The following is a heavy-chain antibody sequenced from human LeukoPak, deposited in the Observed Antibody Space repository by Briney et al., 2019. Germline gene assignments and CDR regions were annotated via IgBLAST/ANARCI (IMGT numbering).Heavy chain of an antibody. V-gene: IGHV4-39*01. CDR2: VHYSGNT. D-gene: IGHD6-19*01. Sequence: SETLSLTCTVSGGSISSNTYFWGWLRQPPGKGLEWIGNVHYSGNTYYNPSLKSRVTVSLDTSKNQFSLMLSSVTAADTAVYYCARQKGGVAGLKYYFDYWGQGTLVTVSS. CDR1: GGSISSNTYF. J-gene: IGHJ4*02. CDR3: ARQKGGVAGLKYYFDY.